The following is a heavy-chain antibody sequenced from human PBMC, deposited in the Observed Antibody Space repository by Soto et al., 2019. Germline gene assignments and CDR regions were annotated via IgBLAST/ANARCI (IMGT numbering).Heavy chain of an antibody. CDR2: IKSKTDGGTT. V-gene: IGHV3-15*01. CDR3: TTEAPYDDVWGSYLRNNAFDI. J-gene: IGHJ3*02. Sequence: EVQLVESGGGLVKPGGSLRLSCAASGFTFSNAWMSWVRQAPGKGLEWVGRIKSKTDGGTTDYAAPVKGRFTISRDDSIDTLDLQMNSLKTEYTALYYCTTEAPYDDVWGSYLRNNAFDIWGQGTMVTVSS. CDR1: GFTFSNAW. D-gene: IGHD3-16*01.